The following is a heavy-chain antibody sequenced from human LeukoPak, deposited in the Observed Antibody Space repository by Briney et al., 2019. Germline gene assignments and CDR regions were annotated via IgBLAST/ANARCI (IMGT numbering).Heavy chain of an antibody. V-gene: IGHV4-30-2*01. CDR1: GGSISSGGYS. D-gene: IGHD6-19*01. Sequence: PSQTLSLTCAVSGGSISSGGYSWSWLRQPPGKGLEWIGYIYHSGSTYYNPSLKSRVTISVDRSKNQFSLKLSSVTAADTAVYYCARVDGTTDAFDIWGQGTMVTVSS. J-gene: IGHJ3*02. CDR2: IYHSGST. CDR3: ARVDGTTDAFDI.